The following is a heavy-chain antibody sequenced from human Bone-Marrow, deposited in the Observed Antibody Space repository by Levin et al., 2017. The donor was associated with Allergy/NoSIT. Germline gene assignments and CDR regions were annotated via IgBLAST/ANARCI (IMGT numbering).Heavy chain of an antibody. V-gene: IGHV7-4-1*02. CDR3: VRGARISLIDY. D-gene: IGHD1-26*01. J-gene: IGHJ4*02. CDR1: GYTFTLYA. CDR2: INTNTGHP. Sequence: ASVKVSCKGSGYTFTLYAINWVRQAPGQGLEWMGWINTNTGHPTYAQGFTGRFVFSLDTSVSAAYLQINSLKAEDTAVYYCVRGARISLIDYWGQGTLVTVSS.